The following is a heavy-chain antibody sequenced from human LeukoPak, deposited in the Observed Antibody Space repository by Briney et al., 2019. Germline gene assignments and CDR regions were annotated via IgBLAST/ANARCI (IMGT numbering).Heavy chain of an antibody. J-gene: IGHJ6*03. CDR3: ARARLDYYYYYMDV. V-gene: IGHV4-4*07. Sequence: PSETLSLTCAVSGGSISSYYWSWIRQPAGKGLEWIGRIYTSGSTNYNPSLKSRVTMSVDTSKNQFSLKLSSVTAADTAVYYCARARLDYYYYYMDVWGKGTTVTVSS. CDR2: IYTSGST. CDR1: GGSISSYY. D-gene: IGHD5/OR15-5a*01.